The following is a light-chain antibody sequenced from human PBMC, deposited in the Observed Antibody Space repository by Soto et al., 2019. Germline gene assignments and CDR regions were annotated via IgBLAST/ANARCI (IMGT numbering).Light chain of an antibody. CDR3: QQRRYWLT. CDR2: DAS. CDR1: QSVDKY. V-gene: IGKV3-11*01. J-gene: IGKJ3*01. Sequence: EIVLTQSPATLSLSPGERATLSCRASQSVDKYLAWYQQKPGQAPRLLIYDASNRATGIPARFSGSGSGTDFTLTISSLEPEDFAVYYCQQRRYWLTFCPGTKVDFK.